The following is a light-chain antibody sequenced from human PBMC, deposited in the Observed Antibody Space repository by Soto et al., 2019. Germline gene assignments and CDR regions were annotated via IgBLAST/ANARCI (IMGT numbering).Light chain of an antibody. Sequence: EIVLTQSPGTLSLSPGERATLSCRASQSVSNSYLAWYQQKPGQAPRLLIYGASNRATGIPDRFSGSGSGTDFTLTISRLEPEDFAVYYCQQYGSSGTVGQGTKVDIK. CDR2: GAS. CDR1: QSVSNSY. V-gene: IGKV3-20*01. J-gene: IGKJ1*01. CDR3: QQYGSSGT.